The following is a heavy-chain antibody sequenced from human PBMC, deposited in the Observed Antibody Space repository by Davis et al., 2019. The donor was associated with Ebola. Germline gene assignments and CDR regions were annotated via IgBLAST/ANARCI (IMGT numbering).Heavy chain of an antibody. V-gene: IGHV3-30*03. CDR1: GFTFSSYG. Sequence: GESLKISCAASGFTFSSYGMHWVRQAPGKGLEWVAVISYDGSNKYYADSVKGRFTISRDNSKNTLYLQMNSLRAEDTAVYYCTREASGTGLLAYWGQGTLVTVSS. CDR2: ISYDGSNK. CDR3: TREASGTGLLAY. D-gene: IGHD2-2*01. J-gene: IGHJ4*02.